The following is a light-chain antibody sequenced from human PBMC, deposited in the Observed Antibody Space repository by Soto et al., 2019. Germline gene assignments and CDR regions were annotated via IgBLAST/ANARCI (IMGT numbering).Light chain of an antibody. J-gene: IGKJ1*01. CDR2: DAS. Sequence: DIQMPQSPSPLSTSLGDRFTITCLASQSISAWLAWYQRKPGKAPKLLIYDASTLESGVPSRFSGSGSGTEFTLTISSLQPDDFATYYCQHDNSYSEAFGQGTKVDVK. V-gene: IGKV1-5*01. CDR1: QSISAW. CDR3: QHDNSYSEA.